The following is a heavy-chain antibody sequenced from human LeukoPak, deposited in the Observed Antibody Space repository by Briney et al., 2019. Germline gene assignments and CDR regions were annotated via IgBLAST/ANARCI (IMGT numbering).Heavy chain of an antibody. CDR3: ARGGEGDIVVVPAAPGNWFDP. J-gene: IGHJ5*02. D-gene: IGHD2-2*01. CDR1: GGSISSSDYY. V-gene: IGHV4-39*07. Sequence: SETLSLTCTVSGGSISSSDYYWGWIRQPPGQGLEWIGSIDYSGSTYSNPSLKSRVTVSVDTSKNQFSLKLSSVTAADTAVYYCARGGEGDIVVVPAAPGNWFDPWGQGTLVTVSS. CDR2: IDYSGST.